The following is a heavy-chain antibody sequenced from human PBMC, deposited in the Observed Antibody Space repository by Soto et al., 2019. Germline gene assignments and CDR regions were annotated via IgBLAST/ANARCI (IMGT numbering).Heavy chain of an antibody. D-gene: IGHD4-17*01. J-gene: IGHJ4*02. CDR1: GYTYTSYG. V-gene: IGHV1-18*01. CDR3: ARVYGDYGPYLN. Sequence: AAVKVSCKASGYTYTSYGISWVRQAPGQGLEWMGWISAYNGNTNYAQRLQGRVTMTTDTSTSTAYMELRSLRSDDTAVYYCARVYGDYGPYLNWGQGTLVTAPQ. CDR2: ISAYNGNT.